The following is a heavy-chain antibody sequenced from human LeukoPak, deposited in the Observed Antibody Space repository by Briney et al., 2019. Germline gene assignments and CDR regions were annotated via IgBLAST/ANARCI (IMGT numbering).Heavy chain of an antibody. Sequence: GESLKISCKGSGYSFTSYWIGWVRPLPGKGLEWMGTIYPGDSDTRYSPSFQGQVTISADKSISTAYLQWSSLKASDTAMYYCATSLITPYYYYGMDVWGQGTTVTVSS. CDR3: ATSLITPYYYYGMDV. CDR2: IYPGDSDT. J-gene: IGHJ6*02. V-gene: IGHV5-51*01. D-gene: IGHD3-16*01. CDR1: GYSFTSYW.